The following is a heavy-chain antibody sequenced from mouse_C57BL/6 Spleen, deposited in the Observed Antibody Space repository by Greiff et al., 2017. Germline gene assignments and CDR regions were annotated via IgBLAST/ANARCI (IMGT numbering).Heavy chain of an antibody. Sequence: EVQLVESGEGLVKPGGSLKLSCAASGFTFSSYAMPWVRQTPEKRLEWVAYISSGGDYTNYADTVKGRFTFARDNARNTLYLQMSSLKSEDTAMYYCTKDYGCDWYAMDDWGQGTAVTVSS. CDR1: GFTFSSYA. D-gene: IGHD2-2*01. CDR2: ISSGGDYT. CDR3: TKDYGCDWYAMDD. V-gene: IGHV5-9-1*02. J-gene: IGHJ4*01.